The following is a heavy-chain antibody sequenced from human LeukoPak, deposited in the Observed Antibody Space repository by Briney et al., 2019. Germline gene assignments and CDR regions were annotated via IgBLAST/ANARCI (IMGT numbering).Heavy chain of an antibody. CDR1: GFTFSSYG. D-gene: IGHD3-22*01. J-gene: IGHJ3*02. CDR3: AKLGYYYDSSGYYNQAFDI. V-gene: IGHV3-30*02. CDR2: IRYDGSNK. Sequence: AGGSLRLSCAAAGFTFSSYGMHWVRQAPGKGLEWVAFIRYDGSNKYYADSVKGRFTISRDNSKNTLYLQMNSLRAEDTAVYYCAKLGYYYDSSGYYNQAFDIWGQGTMVTVSS.